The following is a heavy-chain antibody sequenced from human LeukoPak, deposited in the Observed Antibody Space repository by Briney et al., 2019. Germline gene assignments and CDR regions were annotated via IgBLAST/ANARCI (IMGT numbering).Heavy chain of an antibody. J-gene: IGHJ4*02. CDR3: ASSTIPYYFDY. CDR1: GFTFTSYS. CDR2: ISGGGGST. V-gene: IGHV3-23*01. D-gene: IGHD5/OR15-5a*01. Sequence: PGGSLRLSCAASGFTFTSYSMNWVRQAPGKGLEWVSTISGGGGSTYYADSVKGRFTISRDNSKNTLYLQMNSLRAEDTAVYYCASSTIPYYFDYWGQGTLVTVSS.